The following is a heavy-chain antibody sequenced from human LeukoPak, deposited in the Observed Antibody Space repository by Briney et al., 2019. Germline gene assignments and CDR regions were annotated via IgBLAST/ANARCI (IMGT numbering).Heavy chain of an antibody. CDR2: IYHSGST. J-gene: IGHJ4*02. CDR1: GGSISSSNW. CDR3: ARCHIVTPENYGDYALRTLDY. Sequence: SETLSLTCAVSGGSISSSNWWSWVRQPPGKGLEWIGEIYHSGSTNYNPSLKSRVTISVDKSKNQFSLKLSSVTAADTAVYYCARCHIVTPENYGDYALRTLDYWGQGTLVTVSS. V-gene: IGHV4-4*02. D-gene: IGHD4-17*01.